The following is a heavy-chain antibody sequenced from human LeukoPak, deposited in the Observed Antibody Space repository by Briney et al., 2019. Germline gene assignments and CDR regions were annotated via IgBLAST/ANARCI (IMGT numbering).Heavy chain of an antibody. J-gene: IGHJ4*02. CDR3: ARATTYYDYVWGSYRSIFDY. D-gene: IGHD3-16*02. Sequence: SETLSLTCTVSGGSISSYDWSWIRQPPGKGLEWIGYIYYSGSTNYNPSLKSRVTISVDTSKNQFSLKLSSVTAADTAVYYCARATTYYDYVWGSYRSIFDYWGQGTLVTVSS. CDR2: IYYSGST. V-gene: IGHV4-59*01. CDR1: GGSISSYD.